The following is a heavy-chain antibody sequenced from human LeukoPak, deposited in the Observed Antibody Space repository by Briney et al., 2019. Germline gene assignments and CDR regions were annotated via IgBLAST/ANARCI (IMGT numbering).Heavy chain of an antibody. V-gene: IGHV4-38-2*02. CDR1: GYSITSGYY. CDR2: IYYSGST. Sequence: PSETLSLTCTVSGYSITSGYYWGWIRQPPGKGLEWIGSIYYSGSTYYNPSLKSRVTISVDTSKNQFSLKLSSVTAADTAVYYCVQQRTYYYYMDVWGKGTTVTVSS. CDR3: VQQRTYYYYMDV. D-gene: IGHD6-13*01. J-gene: IGHJ6*03.